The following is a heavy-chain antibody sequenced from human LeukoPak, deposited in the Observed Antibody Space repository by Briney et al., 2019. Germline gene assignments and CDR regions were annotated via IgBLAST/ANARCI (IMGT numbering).Heavy chain of an antibody. CDR2: IYPGDSDT. V-gene: IGHV5-51*01. CDR3: ARLGQVVAATVGY. D-gene: IGHD2-15*01. J-gene: IGHJ4*02. Sequence: GESLKISCQGSGYSFTSYWIGWVRQMPGKGLEGMGIIYPGDSDTRYSPPFQGQVTISADKSISTAYLQWSSLKASDTAMYYCARLGQVVAATVGYWGQGTLVTVSS. CDR1: GYSFTSYW.